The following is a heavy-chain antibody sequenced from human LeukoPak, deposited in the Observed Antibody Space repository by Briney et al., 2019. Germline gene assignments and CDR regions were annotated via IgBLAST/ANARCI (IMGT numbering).Heavy chain of an antibody. CDR1: GFTFSSYS. CDR2: ISSSSSYI. D-gene: IGHD6-6*01. J-gene: IGHJ4*02. V-gene: IGHV3-21*01. CDR3: ARGGAARPDY. Sequence: GGSLRLSCAASGFTFSSYSMNWVRQAPGKGLEWVSSISSSSSYIYYADSVKGRFTISRDNAKNSLYLQVNSLRVEDTAIYYCARGGAARPDYWGQGTLVTVSS.